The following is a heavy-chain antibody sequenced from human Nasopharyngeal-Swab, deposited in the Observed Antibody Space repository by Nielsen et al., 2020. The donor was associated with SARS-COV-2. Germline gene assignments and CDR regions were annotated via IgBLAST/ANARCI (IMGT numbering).Heavy chain of an antibody. J-gene: IGHJ6*02. CDR1: GVTCSSYA. Sequence: GESLKISCAASGVTCSSYAMSWVRQAPGKGLEWVSAISGSGGSTYYADSVKGRFTISRDNSKNTLYLQMNSLRAEDTAVYYCAKDLPKQQLAQYYYYGMDVWGQGTTVTVSS. V-gene: IGHV3-23*01. CDR3: AKDLPKQQLAQYYYYGMDV. CDR2: ISGSGGST. D-gene: IGHD6-13*01.